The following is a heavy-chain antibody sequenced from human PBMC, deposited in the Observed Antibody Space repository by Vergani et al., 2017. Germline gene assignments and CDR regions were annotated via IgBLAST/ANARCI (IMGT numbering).Heavy chain of an antibody. CDR2: IVVGSGNT. Sequence: QMQLVQSGPEVKKPGTSVKVSCKASGYTFTSSSVQWVRQARGQRLEWIGWIVVGSGNTNYAQKFQERVTITRDMSTSTAYMEMSSLRSGGTAVYYCAMGYGSGDCGGSAEYFQHWGQGTLVTVSS. CDR3: AMGYGSGDCGGSAEYFQH. CDR1: GYTFTSSS. V-gene: IGHV1-58*01. D-gene: IGHD2-21*02. J-gene: IGHJ1*01.